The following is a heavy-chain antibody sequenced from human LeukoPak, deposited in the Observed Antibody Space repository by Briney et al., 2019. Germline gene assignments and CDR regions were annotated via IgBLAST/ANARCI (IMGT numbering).Heavy chain of an antibody. CDR2: ISSSSSYI. Sequence: GGSLRLSCAASGFTFSSYSMNWVRQAPGKGLEWVSSISSSSSYIYYADSVKGRFTISRDNAKNSLYLQMNSLRAEDTAVYYCARVDYGDYKDAFDIWGQGTMVTVSS. CDR1: GFTFSSYS. CDR3: ARVDYGDYKDAFDI. V-gene: IGHV3-21*01. J-gene: IGHJ3*02. D-gene: IGHD4-17*01.